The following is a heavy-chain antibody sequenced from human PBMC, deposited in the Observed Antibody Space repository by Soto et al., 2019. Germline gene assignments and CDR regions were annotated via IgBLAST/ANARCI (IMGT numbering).Heavy chain of an antibody. J-gene: IGHJ4*02. D-gene: IGHD3-22*01. CDR2: IYPGDSDT. V-gene: IGHV5-51*01. CDR1: GYSFTSYW. Sequence: GESLKISCKGSGYSFTSYWIGWVRQMPGKGLEWMGIIYPGDSDTRYSPSFQGQVTISADKSISTAYLQWSSLKASDTAMYYCARQNYYDSSGYYYGFDYWGQGTLVTVSS. CDR3: ARQNYYDSSGYYYGFDY.